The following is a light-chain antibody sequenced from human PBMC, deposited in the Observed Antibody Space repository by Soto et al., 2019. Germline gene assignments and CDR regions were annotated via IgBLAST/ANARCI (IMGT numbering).Light chain of an antibody. CDR1: QTISRW. CDR2: TAS. V-gene: IGKV1-5*01. J-gene: IGKJ1*01. Sequence: DIQLTQSPSTLSASVGDTVTITCRASQTISRWWAWYQQKPGKAPRLLSYTASTLESGVPSRFSASGSGTEFTLSIRSLHPDDFATYDVQEYNNYRTFGQGTKVDIK. CDR3: QEYNNYRT.